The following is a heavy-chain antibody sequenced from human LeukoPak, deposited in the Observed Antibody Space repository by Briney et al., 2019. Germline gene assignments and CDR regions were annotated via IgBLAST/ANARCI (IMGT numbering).Heavy chain of an antibody. J-gene: IGHJ5*02. CDR1: GYSFTDYY. V-gene: IGHV1-2*02. CDR2: INPNSGGT. Sequence: ASVKASCKTSGYSFTDYYIHWVRQAPGQGLEWMGWINPNSGGTSTAQKFQGRITMTRDTSITTVYMEVSWLTSDDTAIYYCARADRLDGSPYLIGPWGQGTLVTVSS. CDR3: ARADRLDGSPYLIGP. D-gene: IGHD1-26*01.